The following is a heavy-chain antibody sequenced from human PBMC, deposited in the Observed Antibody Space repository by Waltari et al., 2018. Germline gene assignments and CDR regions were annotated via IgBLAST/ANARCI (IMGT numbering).Heavy chain of an antibody. CDR2: MRRDARDT. D-gene: IGHD1-1*01. J-gene: IGHJ6*02. V-gene: IGHV3-74*03. CDR3: ARVARRTYRSPVPGRHYYYGMDV. Sequence: EEQLVESGGGLVQPGDSLRLSCAASGFTFSTYWMNWVRQAPGKGPLWVSRMRRDARDTAYADSVKGRFTISRDNAKNTLYLQMNRLRAEDTAVYYCARVARRTYRSPVPGRHYYYGMDVWGQGTTVTVSS. CDR1: GFTFSTYW.